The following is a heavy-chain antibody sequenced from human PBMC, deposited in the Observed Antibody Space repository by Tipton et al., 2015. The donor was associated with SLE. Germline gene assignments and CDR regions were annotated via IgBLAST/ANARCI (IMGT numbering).Heavy chain of an antibody. CDR3: TRVPDYYYYGTDV. V-gene: IGHV3-49*04. Sequence: SLRLSCAASGFTFSSYWMSWVRQAPGKGLEWVGFIRSKAYGGTTEYAASVKGRFTISRDDSKSIAYLQMNSLKTEDTAVYYCTRVPDYYYYGTDVWGQGTTVTVSS. J-gene: IGHJ6*02. CDR2: IRSKAYGGTT. CDR1: GFTFSSYW.